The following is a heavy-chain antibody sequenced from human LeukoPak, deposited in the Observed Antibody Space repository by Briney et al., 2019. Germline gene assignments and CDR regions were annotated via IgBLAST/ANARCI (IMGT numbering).Heavy chain of an antibody. Sequence: ASVKVSCTASGYTFTSYDINWVRQATGQGLEWMGWMNPNSGNTGYAQKFQGRVTMTRNTSISTAYMELSSLRSDDTAVYYCARQSGYDGSFDKSWGQGTLVTVSS. V-gene: IGHV1-8*01. CDR2: MNPNSGNT. CDR3: ARQSGYDGSFDKS. CDR1: GYTFTSYD. J-gene: IGHJ4*02. D-gene: IGHD5-12*01.